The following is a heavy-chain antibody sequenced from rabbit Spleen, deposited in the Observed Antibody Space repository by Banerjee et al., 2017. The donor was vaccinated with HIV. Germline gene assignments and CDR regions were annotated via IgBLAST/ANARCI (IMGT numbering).Heavy chain of an antibody. V-gene: IGHV1S45*01. J-gene: IGHJ6*01. CDR3: AIATTNDYYFQL. CDR2: IYAGSSGST. CDR1: GIDFSSVYY. D-gene: IGHD2-1*01. Sequence: QEQLEESGGDLVKPEGSLTLTCTASGIDFSSVYYICWVRQAPGKGLEWIACIYAGSSGSTYYANWVNGRLTISKTSSTTVTLQMTSLTVADTATYFCAIATTNDYYFQLWGPGTLV.